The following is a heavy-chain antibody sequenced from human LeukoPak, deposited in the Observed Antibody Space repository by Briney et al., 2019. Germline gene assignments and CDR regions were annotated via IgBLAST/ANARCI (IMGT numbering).Heavy chain of an antibody. CDR2: IYYSGST. V-gene: IGHV4-39*07. CDR3: ARGRLRYYDRNCFDY. CDR1: GGSISSSSYY. Sequence: SETLSLTCTVSGGSISSSSYYWGWIRQPPGKGLEWIGSIYYSGSTYYNPSLKSRVTISVDTSKNQFSLKLSSVTAADTAVYYCARGRLRYYDRNCFDYWGQGTLVTVSS. J-gene: IGHJ4*02. D-gene: IGHD3-22*01.